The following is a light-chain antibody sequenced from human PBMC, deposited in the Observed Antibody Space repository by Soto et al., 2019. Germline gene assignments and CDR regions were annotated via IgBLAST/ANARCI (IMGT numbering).Light chain of an antibody. J-gene: IGKJ1*01. Sequence: DIQMTQSPSTLAASVGDRVTITCRASQSISSWLAWYQQKPGKAPKLLIYDASRLESGVPSRFSGSGSGTEFILTISSLQPDDFATYYCQQYNSFWTFGQGTKVEVK. CDR3: QQYNSFWT. CDR1: QSISSW. CDR2: DAS. V-gene: IGKV1-5*01.